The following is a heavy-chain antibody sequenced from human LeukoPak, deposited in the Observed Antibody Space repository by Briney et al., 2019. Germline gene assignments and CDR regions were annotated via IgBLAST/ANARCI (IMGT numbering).Heavy chain of an antibody. V-gene: IGHV3-15*01. CDR1: GFSFSNAW. D-gene: IGHD6-6*01. CDR3: ATDSSSSSYY. J-gene: IGHJ4*02. CDR2: IKSKTDGGTT. Sequence: GGSLRLSCAASGFSFSNAWMSWVRQAPGKGLEWVGRIKSKTDGGTTEYAAPVKGRLNISRDDSKNTLYLQMNSLKTEDTAVHYCATDSSSSSYYWGQGTLVTVSS.